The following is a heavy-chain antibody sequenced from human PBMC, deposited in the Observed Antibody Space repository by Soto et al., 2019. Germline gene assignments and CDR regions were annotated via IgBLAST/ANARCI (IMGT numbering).Heavy chain of an antibody. Sequence: ESGGGLVQPGGSLRLSCAASGFTFSSYWMSWVRQAPEKGLEWVANIKEDGSEKYYVDSVKGRFTISRDNAKNSLYLQMNSLRAEDTAVYYCARDFGILRFLEWFNYYYGMDVWGQGTTVTVSS. CDR3: ARDFGILRFLEWFNYYYGMDV. J-gene: IGHJ6*02. CDR2: IKEDGSEK. CDR1: GFTFSSYW. V-gene: IGHV3-7*03. D-gene: IGHD3-3*01.